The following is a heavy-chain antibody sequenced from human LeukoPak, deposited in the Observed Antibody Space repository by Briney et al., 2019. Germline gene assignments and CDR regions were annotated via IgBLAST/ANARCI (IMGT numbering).Heavy chain of an antibody. Sequence: SETLSLTCTVSGGSVSSGTYYWSWIRQPPGKGLEWIGYIHYGGSTNYNPSLKSRITISVDTSKNQFSLKLSSVTTADTAVYYCAREAVGYCSGTSCTEGWLDPWGQGTLVTVSS. CDR3: AREAVGYCSGTSCTEGWLDP. CDR1: GGSVSSGTYY. D-gene: IGHD2-2*01. J-gene: IGHJ5*02. V-gene: IGHV4-61*01. CDR2: IHYGGST.